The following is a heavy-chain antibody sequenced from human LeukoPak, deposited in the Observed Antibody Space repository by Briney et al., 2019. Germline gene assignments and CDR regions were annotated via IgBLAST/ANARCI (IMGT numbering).Heavy chain of an antibody. D-gene: IGHD3-16*01. Sequence: GGSLRLSCAASGFTFSSYGMHWVRQAPGKGLEWVAFIRYDGSNKYYADSVKGRFTISRDNTKNILYLHMSHLRAEDTAVYYCARSRPLPHDRIRFGPFDPWGQGTLVTVSS. CDR1: GFTFSSYG. CDR2: IRYDGSNK. J-gene: IGHJ5*02. V-gene: IGHV3-30*02. CDR3: ARSRPLPHDRIRFGPFDP.